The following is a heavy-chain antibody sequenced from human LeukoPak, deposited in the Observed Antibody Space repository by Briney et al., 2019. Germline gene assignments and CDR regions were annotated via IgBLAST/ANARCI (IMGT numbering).Heavy chain of an antibody. Sequence: GASVKVSCKASGYTFTNYGVTWVRQAPGQGLEWMGWISAYNGNTDYAQDLQGRVTMTTDTSTSTAFMELRSLRSDDTAVYYCARNPPRPDSTGYYLYFVYWGQGTLVTVSS. CDR3: ARNPPRPDSTGYYLYFVY. CDR1: GYTFTNYG. V-gene: IGHV1-18*01. D-gene: IGHD3-22*01. CDR2: ISAYNGNT. J-gene: IGHJ4*02.